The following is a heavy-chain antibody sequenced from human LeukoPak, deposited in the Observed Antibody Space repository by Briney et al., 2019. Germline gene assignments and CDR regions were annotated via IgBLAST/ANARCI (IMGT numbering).Heavy chain of an antibody. CDR2: INPSGGST. D-gene: IGHD3-10*01. CDR1: GYTFTSYY. J-gene: IGHJ4*02. V-gene: IGHV1-46*01. CDR3: ARDGLRTIYGSGSYYLDDY. Sequence: ASVKVSCKASGYTFTSYYMHWVRQAPGQGLEWIGIINPSGGSTSYAQKFQGRVTMTRDTSTSTVYMELSSLRSEDTAVYYCARDGLRTIYGSGSYYLDDYWGQGTLVTVSS.